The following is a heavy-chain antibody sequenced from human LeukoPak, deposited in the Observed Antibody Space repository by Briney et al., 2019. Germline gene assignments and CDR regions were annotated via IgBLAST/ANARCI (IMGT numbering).Heavy chain of an antibody. D-gene: IGHD3-22*01. J-gene: IGHJ4*02. CDR2: ISAYNGNT. CDR1: GYTFTSYG. V-gene: IGHV1-18*01. CDR3: ARRRDYYDSSGYHDY. Sequence: ASVKVSCKASGYTFTSYGISWVRQAPGQGLEWMGWISAYNGNTNYAQKLQGRVTMTTDTSTSTAYMELRSLRSDDTAVYHCARRRDYYDSSGYHDYWGQGTLVTVSS.